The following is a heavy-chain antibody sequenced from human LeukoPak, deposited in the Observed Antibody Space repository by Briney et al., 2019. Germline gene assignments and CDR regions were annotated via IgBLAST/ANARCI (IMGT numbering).Heavy chain of an antibody. V-gene: IGHV1-69*01. J-gene: IGHJ2*01. CDR1: GGTFSSYA. CDR2: IIPFFCPA. CDR3: ARWGIVVVPAAIRKISGYFDI. D-gene: IGHD2-2*02. Sequence: GASVNVSCKASGGTFSSYAISWVRQAAGHGLEWMGGIIPFFCPANYARKFQGRRMIRADEPTHPACMWVSSQRCKNTAVYYCARWGIVVVPAAIRKISGYFDIWGRSTLVTASS.